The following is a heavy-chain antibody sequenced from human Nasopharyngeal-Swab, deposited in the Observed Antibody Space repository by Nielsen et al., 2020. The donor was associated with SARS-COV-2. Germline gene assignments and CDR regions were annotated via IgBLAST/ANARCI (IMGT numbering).Heavy chain of an antibody. J-gene: IGHJ6*04. CDR2: IRSKANSYAT. CDR3: TRPIYCSSTSCSDV. D-gene: IGHD2-2*01. Sequence: GWSLRLSCAASGFTFSGSAMHWVRQASGKGLEWVGRIRSKANSYATAYAASVKGRFTISRDDSKNTAYLQMNSLKTEDTAVYYCTRPIYCSSTSCSDVWGKGTTVTVSS. CDR1: GFTFSGSA. V-gene: IGHV3-73*01.